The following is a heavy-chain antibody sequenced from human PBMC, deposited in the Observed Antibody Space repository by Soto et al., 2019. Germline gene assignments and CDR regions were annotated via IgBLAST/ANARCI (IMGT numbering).Heavy chain of an antibody. D-gene: IGHD2-15*01. CDR2: ISGRGGNT. CDR1: GFTFSNYA. CDR3: AKAGCSGGTCYLYYFDY. V-gene: IGHV3-23*01. Sequence: GGSLRLSCAASGFTFSNYAMSWVRHAPGKGLEWVSTISGRGGNTYYADSVKGRFTISRDNSRNTLYLQMDSLRVEDSAVYSCAKAGCSGGTCYLYYFDYWGQGALVTVSS. J-gene: IGHJ4*02.